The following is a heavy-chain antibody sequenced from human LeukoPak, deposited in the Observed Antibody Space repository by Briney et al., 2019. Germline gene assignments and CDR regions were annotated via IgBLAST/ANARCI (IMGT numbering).Heavy chain of an antibody. CDR2: ISGSGAGT. CDR3: AKGVYNYGPFCFDS. J-gene: IGHJ4*02. V-gene: IGHV3-23*01. Sequence: GGSLRLSCAASGFTFSVYAMTWVRQSPGKGLGWVSAISGSGAGTYYGDSVRGRFTISRDNSENTLYLQMNSLRAEDTAVYYCAKGVYNYGPFCFDSWGQGTLVAVSS. D-gene: IGHD5-18*01. CDR1: GFTFSVYA.